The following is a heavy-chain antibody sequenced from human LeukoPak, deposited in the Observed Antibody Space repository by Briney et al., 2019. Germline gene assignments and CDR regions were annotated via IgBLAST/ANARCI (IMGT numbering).Heavy chain of an antibody. CDR3: ARDFRRWFDP. CDR1: GGSISSYY. Sequence: SETLSLTCTVSGGSISSYYWSWIRQPPGKGLEWIGYIYYSGSTNYNPSLKSRVTISVDTSKNQFSLKLSSVTGADTAVYYCARDFRRWFDPWGQGTLVTVSS. CDR2: IYYSGST. J-gene: IGHJ5*02. V-gene: IGHV4-59*01.